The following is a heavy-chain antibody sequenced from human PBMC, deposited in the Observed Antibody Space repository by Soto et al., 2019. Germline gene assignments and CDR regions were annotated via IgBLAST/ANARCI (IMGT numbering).Heavy chain of an antibody. CDR3: ARGKYGDYDY. CDR1: GGSISSGGYY. D-gene: IGHD4-17*01. CDR2: IYYSGST. J-gene: IGHJ4*02. V-gene: IGHV4-31*03. Sequence: NPSETLSLTCTVSGGSISSGGYYWSWIRQHPGKGLEWIGYIYYSGSTYYNPSLKSRVTISVDTSKNQFSLKLSSVTAADTAVYYCARGKYGDYDYWGQGTLVTV.